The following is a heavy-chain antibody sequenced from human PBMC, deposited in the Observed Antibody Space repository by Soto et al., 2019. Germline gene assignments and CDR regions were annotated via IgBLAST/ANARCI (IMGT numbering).Heavy chain of an antibody. J-gene: IGHJ4*02. Sequence: QVQLQQWGAGLLKPSETLSLTCAVYGGSFSGYYWSWIRQPPGKGLEWIGEINHSGSTNYNPSLKSRVTISVDTSKNQFSLKLSSVTAADTAVYYCARGGRGGGAANYWGQGTLVTVSS. CDR2: INHSGST. V-gene: IGHV4-34*01. CDR1: GGSFSGYY. CDR3: ARGGRGGGAANY. D-gene: IGHD1-26*01.